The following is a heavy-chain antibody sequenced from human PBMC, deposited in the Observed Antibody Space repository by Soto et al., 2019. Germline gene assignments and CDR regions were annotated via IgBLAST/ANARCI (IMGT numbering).Heavy chain of an antibody. J-gene: IGHJ5*02. Sequence: QVQLQESGPGLVKPSQTLSLTCTVSGGSISSGNYYWSWIRQHPGKGLEWIGYIYYSGSTSYNPSLKIRVTISVDTSKNHFSLKLSSVTAADTAVYYCARVFSDSSSFFDPWGQGTLVTVSS. D-gene: IGHD6-13*01. CDR2: IYYSGST. CDR1: GGSISSGNYY. CDR3: ARVFSDSSSFFDP. V-gene: IGHV4-31*03.